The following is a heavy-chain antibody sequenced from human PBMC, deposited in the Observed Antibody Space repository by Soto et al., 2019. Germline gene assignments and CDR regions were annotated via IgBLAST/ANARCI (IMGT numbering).Heavy chain of an antibody. D-gene: IGHD3-16*02. CDR1: GFTFSRYW. J-gene: IGHJ4*02. CDR2: IKQDGSEK. CDR3: ARDRDVWGSYRFDN. V-gene: IGHV3-7*01. Sequence: GVSLRLSCAASGFTFSRYWMTWVRQAPGKGLEWVANIKQDGSEKYYVDSVKGRFTISRDNTKTSLYLQMNSLRAEDTAVYHCARDRDVWGSYRFDNWGQGMLVTLSS.